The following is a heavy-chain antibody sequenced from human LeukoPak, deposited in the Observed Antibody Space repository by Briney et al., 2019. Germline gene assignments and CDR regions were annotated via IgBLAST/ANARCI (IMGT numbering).Heavy chain of an antibody. CDR1: GGSISSGGYS. J-gene: IGHJ4*02. V-gene: IGHV4-30-2*01. CDR3: ARDATIAGIDY. D-gene: IGHD6-13*01. Sequence: SETLSLTCAVSGGSISSGGYSWSWIRQPSGKGLEWIGYIYHSGSTYYNPSLNSRVTISVDRSKNQFSLKLSSMTAADTAVYYCARDATIAGIDYWGQGTLVTVSS. CDR2: IYHSGST.